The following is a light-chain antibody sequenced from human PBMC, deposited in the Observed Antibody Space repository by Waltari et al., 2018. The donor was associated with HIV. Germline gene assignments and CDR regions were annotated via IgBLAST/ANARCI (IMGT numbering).Light chain of an antibody. Sequence: DVQMTPSTSALSASVGERVTITCRASQAMSTYLNWYQQKPGQAPKLLIYGATTLQRGVSSRFRGSGSGTDFTLTISALQPDDFATYYCQQTYNAPLTFGGGTKVEI. CDR2: GAT. CDR1: QAMSTY. J-gene: IGKJ4*01. CDR3: QQTYNAPLT. V-gene: IGKV1-39*01.